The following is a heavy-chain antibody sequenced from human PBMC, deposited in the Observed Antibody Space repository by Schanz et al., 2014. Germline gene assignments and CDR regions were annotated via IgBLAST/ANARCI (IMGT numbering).Heavy chain of an antibody. CDR3: AKERDITGWNHGDY. CDR1: GFTFSSYA. V-gene: IGHV3-23*04. D-gene: IGHD6-19*01. Sequence: EVQLVESGGGLVQPGGSLRLSCAASGFTFSSYAMSWVRQAPGKGLEWVSSISWNSGSVAYVDSVKGRFTISRDNAKNSLYVQMNSLTAEDTAVYHCAKERDITGWNHGDYWGQGTLVTVSS. CDR2: ISWNSGSV. J-gene: IGHJ4*02.